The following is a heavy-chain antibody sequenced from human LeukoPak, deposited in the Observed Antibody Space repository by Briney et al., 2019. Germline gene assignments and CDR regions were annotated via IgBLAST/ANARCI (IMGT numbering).Heavy chain of an antibody. CDR3: ARDARYCSSTSRYLKGWFDP. D-gene: IGHD2-2*01. CDR1: GFTFSSYG. V-gene: IGHV3-33*01. Sequence: PGGSLRLSCAASGFTFSSYGMHWVRQAPGKGLEWVAVIWYDGSNKYYADSVKGRFTISRDNSKNTLYLQMNSLRAEDTAVYYCARDARYCSSTSRYLKGWFDPWGQGTLVTVSS. J-gene: IGHJ5*02. CDR2: IWYDGSNK.